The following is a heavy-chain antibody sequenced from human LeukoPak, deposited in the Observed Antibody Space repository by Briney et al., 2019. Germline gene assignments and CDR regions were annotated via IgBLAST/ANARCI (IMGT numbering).Heavy chain of an antibody. J-gene: IGHJ4*02. Sequence: GASVKVSCKSSGYTFSIFGINWVRQAPGQGLEWMGWISGNNDNPNYGQKFQGRFTLTTDSSTSTAYMGLRNLRSDDTAVYYCARDGTTTDDYWGQGTLLTVSS. V-gene: IGHV1-18*01. CDR3: ARDGTTTDDY. CDR2: ISGNNDNP. D-gene: IGHD1-26*01. CDR1: GYTFSIFG.